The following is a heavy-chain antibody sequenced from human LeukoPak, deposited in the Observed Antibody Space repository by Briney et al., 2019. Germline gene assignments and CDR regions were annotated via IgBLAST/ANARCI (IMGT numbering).Heavy chain of an antibody. D-gene: IGHD3-22*01. CDR3: AREGLYYDSSGYYPRRTYYYYYMDV. J-gene: IGHJ6*03. V-gene: IGHV3-20*04. CDR1: GFTFDDYG. Sequence: GGSLRLSCAASGFTFDDYGMSWVRQAPGKGLEWVSGINWNGGSTVYADSVKGRFTISRDNAKNSLYLQMNSLRAEDTALYYCAREGLYYDSSGYYPRRTYYYYYMDVWGKGTTVTVSS. CDR2: INWNGGST.